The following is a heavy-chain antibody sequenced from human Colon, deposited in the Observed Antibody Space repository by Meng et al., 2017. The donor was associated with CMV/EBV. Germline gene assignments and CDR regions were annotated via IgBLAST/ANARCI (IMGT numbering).Heavy chain of an antibody. CDR2: IFPTGSA. J-gene: IGHJ5*02. CDR3: ARDSDGSGTFSYWFDP. V-gene: IGHV4-4*07. D-gene: IGHD3-10*01. Sequence: QGRLQEPGPGLVKPSEPLSLTCTVSGGYLNDFYWNWIRQPVGKGLEWIGRIFPTGSAYYNSSLNSRVTMSVDTSKNQFSLKLTSVTAADTAVYYCARDSDGSGTFSYWFDPWGQGTLVTVSS. CDR1: GGYLNDFY.